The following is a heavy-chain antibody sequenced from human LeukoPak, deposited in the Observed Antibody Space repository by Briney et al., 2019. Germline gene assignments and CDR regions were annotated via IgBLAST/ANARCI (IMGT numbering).Heavy chain of an antibody. CDR3: ASSTAVADLYYFDY. CDR1: GGSISSGGYS. D-gene: IGHD6-19*01. CDR2: IYHSGST. V-gene: IGHV4-30-2*01. Sequence: SQTLSLTCAVSGGSISSGGYSWSWIRQPPGKGLEWVGYIYHSGSTYYNPSLKSRVTISVDRFKNQFSLKLSSVTAADTAAYYCASSTAVADLYYFDYWGQGTLVTVSS. J-gene: IGHJ4*02.